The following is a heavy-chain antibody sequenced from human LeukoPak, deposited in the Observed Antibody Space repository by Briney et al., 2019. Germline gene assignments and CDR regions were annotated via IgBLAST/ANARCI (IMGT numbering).Heavy chain of an antibody. CDR3: AKSFSRDYYYYMDV. J-gene: IGHJ6*03. D-gene: IGHD3-16*01. V-gene: IGHV3-23*01. CDR1: GFTFSSYA. Sequence: PGGSLRLSCAAPGFTFSSYAMSWVRQAPGKGLEWVSAISGSGGSTYYADSVKGRFTISRDNSKNTLYLQMNSLRAEDTAVYYCAKSFSRDYYYYMDVWGKGTTVTVSS. CDR2: ISGSGGST.